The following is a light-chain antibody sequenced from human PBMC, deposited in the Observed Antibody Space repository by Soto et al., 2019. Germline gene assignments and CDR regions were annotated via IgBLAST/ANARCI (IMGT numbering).Light chain of an antibody. Sequence: QSVLTQPPSASGTPGQSVTISCSGSGSNIGSNSVSWYQQVPGTAPKLLIYGDNRRPSGVPDRFTGSKSGTSASLAISGLQSEDEADYYCESWVDSPSGLVLFGGGTKLTVL. CDR2: GDN. CDR3: ESWVDSPSGLVL. J-gene: IGLJ2*01. CDR1: GSNIGSNS. V-gene: IGLV1-44*01.